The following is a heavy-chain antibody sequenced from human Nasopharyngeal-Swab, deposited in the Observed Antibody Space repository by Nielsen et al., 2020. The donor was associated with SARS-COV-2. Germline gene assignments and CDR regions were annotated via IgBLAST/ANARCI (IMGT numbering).Heavy chain of an antibody. Sequence: RGSLSLACAASGFSFSTYWMTWVRQAPGKGLEWVANIKQDGSEKYYVDSVKGRFTVSRDNPKNLLYLQVNSLRAEDTAVYYCARQGVFVPAYFHQYYMDVWGKGTTVTVSS. CDR3: ARQGVFVPAYFHQYYMDV. J-gene: IGHJ6*03. CDR2: IKQDGSEK. V-gene: IGHV3-7*03. D-gene: IGHD3-16*02. CDR1: GFSFSTYW.